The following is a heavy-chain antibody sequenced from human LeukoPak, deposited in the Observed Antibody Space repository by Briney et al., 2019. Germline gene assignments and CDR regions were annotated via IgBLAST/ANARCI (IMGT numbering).Heavy chain of an antibody. V-gene: IGHV3-7*03. CDR1: GFTFSSYW. D-gene: IGHD3-22*01. CDR2: IKQDGSEK. Sequence: GGSLRLSCAASGFTFSSYWMSWVRQAPGKGLEWVANIKQDGSEKYYVDSVKGRFTISRDNAKNSLYLQMNSLRAEDTALYYCARDLRYYFDSSGSDAFDIWGQGTMVTVSS. J-gene: IGHJ3*02. CDR3: ARDLRYYFDSSGSDAFDI.